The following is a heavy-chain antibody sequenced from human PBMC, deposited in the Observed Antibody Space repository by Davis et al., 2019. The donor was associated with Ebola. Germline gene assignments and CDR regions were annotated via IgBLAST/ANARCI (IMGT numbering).Heavy chain of an antibody. CDR3: ARHNYGDSHFDY. J-gene: IGHJ4*02. V-gene: IGHV3-53*01. CDR1: GFSVRSNY. D-gene: IGHD4-17*01. Sequence: GFSVRSNYMRWLRQAPGQALEWDPVIYSGGSTYYADSVKGRFTISRDNAKNSLYLQMNSRRAEDTAVYYCARHNYGDSHFDYWGQGTLVTVSS. CDR2: IYSGGST.